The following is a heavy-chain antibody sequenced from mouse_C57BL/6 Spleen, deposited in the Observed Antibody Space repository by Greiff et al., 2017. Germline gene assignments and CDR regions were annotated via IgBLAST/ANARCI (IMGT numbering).Heavy chain of an antibody. CDR1: GFTFSSYA. CDR3: AGSDGSLPCWFAY. J-gene: IGHJ3*01. CDR2: ISDGGSYT. Sequence: EVQLQESGGGLVKPGGSLKLSCAASGFTFSSYAMSWVRQTPEKRLEWVATISDGGSYTSYPDNVKGRFTFSRDNARNDLYLQRSHLKSEDTAMYDCAGSDGSLPCWFAYWGQGTLVTVSA. D-gene: IGHD1-1*02. V-gene: IGHV5-4*01.